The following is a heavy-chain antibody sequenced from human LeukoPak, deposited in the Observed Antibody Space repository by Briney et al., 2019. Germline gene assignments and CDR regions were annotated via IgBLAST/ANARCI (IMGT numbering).Heavy chain of an antibody. V-gene: IGHV1-8*01. J-gene: IGHJ5*02. CDR2: MNPNSGNT. D-gene: IGHD6-19*01. CDR1: GYTFTSYD. Sequence: ASVKVSCKASGYTFTSYDINWVRQATGQGLEWMGWMNPNSGNTGYAQKFQGRVTMTRNTSISTAYMELSSLRSDDTAVYYCARGFIAVAGTITFDPWGQGTLVTVSS. CDR3: ARGFIAVAGTITFDP.